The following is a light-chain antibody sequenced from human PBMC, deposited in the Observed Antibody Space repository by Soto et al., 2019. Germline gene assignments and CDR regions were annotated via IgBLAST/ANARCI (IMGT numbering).Light chain of an antibody. CDR3: QHYSSSRT. Sequence: EIVLTQSTGTLSFSPVAVATLSCRASQTVSSYLAWYQQQPGQAPRLLIYAASSRATGIPERFSGSGSGTDFTLTISRLEPDDFGVYYCQHYSSSRTFGQGTKVDIK. CDR1: QTVSSY. V-gene: IGKV3-20*01. J-gene: IGKJ1*01. CDR2: AAS.